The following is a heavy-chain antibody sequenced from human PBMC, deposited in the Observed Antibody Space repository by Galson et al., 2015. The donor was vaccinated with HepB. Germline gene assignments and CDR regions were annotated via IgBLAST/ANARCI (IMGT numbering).Heavy chain of an antibody. CDR3: ARVRPYYYDSSGYYYVPGRDYYYMDV. Sequence: SVKVSCKASGYTFTSYAMNWVRQAPGQGLEWMGWINTNTGNPTYAQGFTGRFVFSLDTSVSTAYLQISSLKAEDTAVYYCARVRPYYYDSSGYYYVPGRDYYYMDVWGKGTTVTVSS. CDR2: INTNTGNP. V-gene: IGHV7-4-1*02. J-gene: IGHJ6*03. CDR1: GYTFTSYA. D-gene: IGHD3-22*01.